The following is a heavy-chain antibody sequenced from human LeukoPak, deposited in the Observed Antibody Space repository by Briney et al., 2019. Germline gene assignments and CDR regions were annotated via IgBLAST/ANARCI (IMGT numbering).Heavy chain of an antibody. V-gene: IGHV4-39*01. D-gene: IGHD1-1*01. CDR1: GGSISSSSYY. J-gene: IGHJ4*02. Sequence: SETLSLTCTVSGGSISSSSYYWGWIRQPPGKGLEWIGSIYYSGSTYYNPSLKSRVTISVDTSKNQFSLKLSSVTAADTAVYYCARLQHGSDYRGQGTLVTVSS. CDR3: ARLQHGSDY. CDR2: IYYSGST.